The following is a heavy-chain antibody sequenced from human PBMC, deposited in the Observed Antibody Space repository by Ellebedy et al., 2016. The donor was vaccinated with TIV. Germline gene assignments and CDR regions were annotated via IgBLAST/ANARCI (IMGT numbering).Heavy chain of an antibody. Sequence: MPSETLSLTCTVSGGSISSYYWSWIRQPPGKGLEWIGYIYYSGSTNYNPSLKSRVTISVDTSKNQFSLKLSSVTAADTAVYYCARHKHYYDSSGYDYWGQGTLVTVSS. D-gene: IGHD3-22*01. CDR3: ARHKHYYDSSGYDY. V-gene: IGHV4-59*08. J-gene: IGHJ4*02. CDR2: IYYSGST. CDR1: GGSISSYY.